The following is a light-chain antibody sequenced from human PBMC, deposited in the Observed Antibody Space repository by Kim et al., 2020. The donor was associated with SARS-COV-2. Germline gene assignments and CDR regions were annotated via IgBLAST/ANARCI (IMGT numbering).Light chain of an antibody. CDR3: NSRDSSGNHVV. V-gene: IGLV3-19*01. Sequence: AWGQTVRITCQGNSLRSYYASWYQQKQGQAPVLVIYGKNNRHSGIPDRFSGSSSGNTASLTITGAQAEDEADYYCNSRDSSGNHVVFGGGTQLTVL. CDR2: GKN. CDR1: SLRSYY. J-gene: IGLJ2*01.